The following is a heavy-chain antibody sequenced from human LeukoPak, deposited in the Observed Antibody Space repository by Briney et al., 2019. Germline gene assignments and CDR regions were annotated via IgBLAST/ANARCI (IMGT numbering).Heavy chain of an antibody. Sequence: SQTLSLTCTVSGDXISSDAFYWSWVRQHPGRGLQWFGYIYYSGSTSYNPSLKSRPTISVDTSKNQFSLKLRSVTAADTAVYYCARGVSVYYDSSGYYYFDYWAREPWSPSPQ. D-gene: IGHD3-22*01. V-gene: IGHV4-31*03. CDR3: ARGVSVYYDSSGYYYFDY. CDR2: IYYSGST. J-gene: IGHJ4*02. CDR1: GDXISSDAFY.